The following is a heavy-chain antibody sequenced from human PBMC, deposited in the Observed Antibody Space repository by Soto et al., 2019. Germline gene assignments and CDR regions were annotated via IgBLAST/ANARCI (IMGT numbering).Heavy chain of an antibody. V-gene: IGHV1-8*01. CDR3: ARVLFGYSSSWSMGFWYYYYYMDV. D-gene: IGHD6-13*01. Sequence: ASVKVSCKASGYTFTSYDINWVRQATGQGLEWMGWMNPNSGNTGYAQKFQGRVTMTRNTSISTAYMELSSLRSEDTAVYYCARVLFGYSSSWSMGFWYYYYYMDVWGKGTTVTVSS. CDR1: GYTFTSYD. CDR2: MNPNSGNT. J-gene: IGHJ6*03.